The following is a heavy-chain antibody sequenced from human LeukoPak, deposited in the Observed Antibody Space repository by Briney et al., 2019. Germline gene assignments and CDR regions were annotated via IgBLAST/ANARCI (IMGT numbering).Heavy chain of an antibody. CDR1: GFTFSSYW. Sequence: PGGSLRLSCAASGFTFSSYWMSWVRQAPGKGLEWVANIKQGGSEKYYVDSVKGRFTISRDNAKNSLYLQMNSLRAEDTAVYYCARDRYCSSTSCYGADYYYYMDVWGKGTTVTVSS. J-gene: IGHJ6*03. CDR2: IKQGGSEK. D-gene: IGHD2-2*01. V-gene: IGHV3-7*01. CDR3: ARDRYCSSTSCYGADYYYYMDV.